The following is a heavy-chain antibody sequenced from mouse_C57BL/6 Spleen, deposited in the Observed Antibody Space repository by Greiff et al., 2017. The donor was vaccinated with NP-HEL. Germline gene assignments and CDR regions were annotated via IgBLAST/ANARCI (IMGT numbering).Heavy chain of an antibody. V-gene: IGHV1-52*01. CDR1: GYTFTSYW. Sequence: VQLQQPGAELVRPGSSVKLSCKASGYTFTSYWMHWVKQRPIQGLEWIGNIDPSDSETHYNQKFKDKATLTVDKSSSTAYMQLSSLTSEDSAVYYCARFHGSFAMDYWGQGTSVTVSS. J-gene: IGHJ4*01. CDR3: ARFHGSFAMDY. CDR2: IDPSDSET. D-gene: IGHD1-1*01.